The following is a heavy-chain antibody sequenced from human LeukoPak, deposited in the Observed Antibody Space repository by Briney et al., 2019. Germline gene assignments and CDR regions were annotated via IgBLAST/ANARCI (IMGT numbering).Heavy chain of an antibody. J-gene: IGHJ4*02. Sequence: GGPLRLSCAASGFTVSSNYMSWVRQAPGKGLEWVSVIYSGGSTYYADSVKGRFTISRDNSKNTLYLQMNSLRAEDTAVCYCARDGYYYDSSGYYYPTFDYWGQGTLVTVSS. D-gene: IGHD3-22*01. V-gene: IGHV3-66*01. CDR1: GFTVSSNY. CDR2: IYSGGST. CDR3: ARDGYYYDSSGYYYPTFDY.